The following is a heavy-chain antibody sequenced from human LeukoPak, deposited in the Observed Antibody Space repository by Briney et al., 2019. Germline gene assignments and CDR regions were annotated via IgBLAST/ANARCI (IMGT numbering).Heavy chain of an antibody. CDR3: ARGGIQLWSYFDY. Sequence: SETLSLTCTVSGGSISSGSYYWSWIRQPAGKGLEWIGRIYTSGSTNYNPSLKSRVTISVDTSKNQFSLKLSSVTAADTAVYYCARGGIQLWSYFDYWGQGTLVTVSS. CDR1: GGSISSGSYY. D-gene: IGHD5-18*01. V-gene: IGHV4-61*02. J-gene: IGHJ4*02. CDR2: IYTSGST.